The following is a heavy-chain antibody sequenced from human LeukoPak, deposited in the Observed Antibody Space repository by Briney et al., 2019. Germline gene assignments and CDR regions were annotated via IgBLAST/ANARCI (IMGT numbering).Heavy chain of an antibody. CDR3: GRDWDWHVQF. J-gene: IGHJ4*02. Sequence: ASVKVSCKTPGYTFSRYDFSWVRQAPGQGLEWIGWIGVFNGNRNYAKSVQVRITLTADTSTNTTYMELRSLTSDDTAVYFCGRDWDWHVQFWGQGTLITVSS. V-gene: IGHV1-18*01. CDR2: IGVFNGNR. CDR1: GYTFSRYD. D-gene: IGHD1-26*01.